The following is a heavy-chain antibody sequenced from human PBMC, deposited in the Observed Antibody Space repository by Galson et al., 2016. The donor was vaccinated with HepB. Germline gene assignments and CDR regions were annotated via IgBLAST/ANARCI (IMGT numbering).Heavy chain of an antibody. Sequence: SLRLSCAGSGFIFGNFAMSWVRQAPGKGLEWVSGIIENGIDTYYTKSVKGRFTISRDNAKNTVFLQMRSLRAEDTAIYYCAKDYPTPGIKVPFFDLWGQGTLVAVSS. V-gene: IGHV3-23*01. D-gene: IGHD2/OR15-2a*01. J-gene: IGHJ4*02. CDR2: IIENGIDT. CDR3: AKDYPTPGIKVPFFDL. CDR1: GFIFGNFA.